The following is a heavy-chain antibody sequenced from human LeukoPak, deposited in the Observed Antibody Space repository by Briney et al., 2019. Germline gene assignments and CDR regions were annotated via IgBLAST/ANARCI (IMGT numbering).Heavy chain of an antibody. V-gene: IGHV4-59*08. CDR3: ARLAAISGSDYPDD. Sequence: SETLSLTCTVSGVSLSSYYWSWIRQPPGKGLEWIGYIFYSGNTIYNPSLRSRVTISADTSKNHFSLRLRSVTAADTAVYYCARLAAISGSDYPDDWGQGTLVTVSS. D-gene: IGHD1-26*01. CDR1: GVSLSSYY. CDR2: IFYSGNT. J-gene: IGHJ4*02.